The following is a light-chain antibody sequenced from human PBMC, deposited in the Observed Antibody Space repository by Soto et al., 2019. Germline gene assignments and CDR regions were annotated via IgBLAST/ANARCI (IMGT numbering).Light chain of an antibody. V-gene: IGKV3-20*01. CDR2: NTS. Sequence: EIVLTQSPGTLYLSPGERATLSCRASQSVSSRYLAWYQQKTGQAPRLLIYNTSSRATGIPDRFSGSGSGTDFTITISRLEPEDFAVYYCQQYGSSPHMYTFGQGTKLEIK. CDR1: QSVSSRY. J-gene: IGKJ2*01. CDR3: QQYGSSPHMYT.